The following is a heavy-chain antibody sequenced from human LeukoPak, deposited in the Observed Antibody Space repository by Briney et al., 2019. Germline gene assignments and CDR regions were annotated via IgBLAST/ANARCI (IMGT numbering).Heavy chain of an antibody. D-gene: IGHD3-10*01. CDR3: AKSPYGLGSYAIAGDY. CDR1: GSTFSSYA. Sequence: AGGSLRLSCAASGSTFSSYAMSWVRQAPGKGLEWVSAISGTGSSTYSADSVKGRFTISRDNSKNTLYLQMNTLRAEDTAVYYCAKSPYGLGSYAIAGDYWGQRRQVTVSS. J-gene: IGHJ4*02. CDR2: ISGTGSST. V-gene: IGHV3-23*01.